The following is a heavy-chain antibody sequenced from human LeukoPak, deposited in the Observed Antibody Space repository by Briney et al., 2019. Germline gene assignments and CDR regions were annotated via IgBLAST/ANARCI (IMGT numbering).Heavy chain of an antibody. J-gene: IGHJ3*02. Sequence: PGGSLRLSCAASGFTATSSHMSWVRQAPGKGLEWISVIYNDDNTNYADSVKGRFTISRDSSKNTLYLQMNSLRAEDTAVYYCARRAYNWGAFDIWGQGTLVTVSS. CDR2: IYNDDNT. V-gene: IGHV3-53*01. CDR3: ARRAYNWGAFDI. D-gene: IGHD5-24*01. CDR1: GFTATSSH.